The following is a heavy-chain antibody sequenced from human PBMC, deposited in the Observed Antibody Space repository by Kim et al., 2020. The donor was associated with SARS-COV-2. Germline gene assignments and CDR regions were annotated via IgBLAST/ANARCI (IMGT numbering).Heavy chain of an antibody. D-gene: IGHD3-3*01. Sequence: SETLSLTCSVSGGSISSSRYYWGWIRQPPGKGLEWIASIYYIGSTYYNPSLKSRVTISVDTSNNQFSLKLSSVTAADTAVYYCASVLRFSKKVGWFDPWG. J-gene: IGHJ5*02. CDR2: IYYIGST. V-gene: IGHV4-39*07. CDR3: ASVLRFSKKVGWFDP. CDR1: GGSISSSRYY.